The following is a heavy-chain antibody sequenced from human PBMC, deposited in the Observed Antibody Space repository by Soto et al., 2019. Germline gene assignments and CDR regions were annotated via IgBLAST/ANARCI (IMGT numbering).Heavy chain of an antibody. CDR2: ISYDGSNK. J-gene: IGHJ6*03. D-gene: IGHD1-1*01. CDR1: GFTFSSYG. Sequence: QVQLVESGGGVVQPGRSPRLSCAASGFTFSSYGMHWVRQAPGKGLEWVAVISYDGSNKYYADSVKGRFTISRDNSKNTLYLQMNSLRAEDTAVYYCAKEWYIKSYYYYYYMDVWGKGTTVTVSS. CDR3: AKEWYIKSYYYYYYMDV. V-gene: IGHV3-30*18.